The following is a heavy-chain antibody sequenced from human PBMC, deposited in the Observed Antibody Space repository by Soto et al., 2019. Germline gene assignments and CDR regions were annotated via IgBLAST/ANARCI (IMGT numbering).Heavy chain of an antibody. V-gene: IGHV3-33*01. Sequence: GGSLRLSCAASGFMFTNYGMHWVRQAPGKGLEWVAVVWANGINNYYADFVEGRFTISRDNSKSSLYLQMNSLRVEDTAVYYCVRERGPFDAFDFWGQGTVVTVSS. J-gene: IGHJ3*01. CDR1: GFMFTNYG. CDR3: VRERGPFDAFDF. CDR2: VWANGINN.